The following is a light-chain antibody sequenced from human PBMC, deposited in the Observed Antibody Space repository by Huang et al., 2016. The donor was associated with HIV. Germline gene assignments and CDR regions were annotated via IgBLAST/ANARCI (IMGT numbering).Light chain of an antibody. CDR3: QQYGSSPLLT. Sequence: IVLTQSPGTLSLSPGERATLSCRASQSVSSSYLAWYPRKPGQAPRLLIYGASRRATGIPDRFSGSGSGTDFTLTISRLEPEDFAVYYCQQYGSSPLLTFGGGTKVEIK. CDR1: QSVSSSY. CDR2: GAS. J-gene: IGKJ4*01. V-gene: IGKV3-20*01.